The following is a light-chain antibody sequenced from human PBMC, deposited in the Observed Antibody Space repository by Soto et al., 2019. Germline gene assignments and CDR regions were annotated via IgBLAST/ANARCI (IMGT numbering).Light chain of an antibody. V-gene: IGKV4-1*01. Sequence: DIVMTQSPDSLAVSLGERATINCKSSQSVLYSSNNKNYLAWYQQKPGQPPKLLIYWASTRESGVPDRFSGRGSGTDFSLSISSLQAEDVAVYYCQHYYSTRGLTFGGGTKVEIK. CDR2: WAS. CDR1: QSVLYSSNNKNY. J-gene: IGKJ4*01. CDR3: QHYYSTRGLT.